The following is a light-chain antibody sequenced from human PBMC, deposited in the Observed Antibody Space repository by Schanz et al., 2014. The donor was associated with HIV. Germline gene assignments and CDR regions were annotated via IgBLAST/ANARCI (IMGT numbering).Light chain of an antibody. V-gene: IGKV4-1*01. CDR3: QQYYTPLWT. CDR2: WAS. CDR1: QSVLYSSNNKNY. Sequence: DIVMTQSPDSLAVSLGERATINCKSSQSVLYSSNNKNYLAWYQQKPGQPPKLLIYWASTRESGVPDRFSGSGSGTDFTLTITSLQAEDVAVYYCQQYYTPLWTFGQGTKVETK. J-gene: IGKJ1*01.